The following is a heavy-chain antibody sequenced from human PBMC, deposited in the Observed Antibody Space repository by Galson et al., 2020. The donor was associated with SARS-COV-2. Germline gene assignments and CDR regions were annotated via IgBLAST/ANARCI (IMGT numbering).Heavy chain of an antibody. D-gene: IGHD3-10*01. Sequence: SETLSLTCIVSGGSVTARSYFWAWTRQPPGKGLEWIGSSHYSGKVYYTPSLKSRVTISVDTSKNQFSLRLDSVTAADTAVYYCARQSIAIELWLEGGDWFDPWGQGTLVTVSS. J-gene: IGHJ5*02. CDR3: ARQSIAIELWLEGGDWFDP. CDR2: SHYSGKV. CDR1: GGSVTARSYF. V-gene: IGHV4-39*01.